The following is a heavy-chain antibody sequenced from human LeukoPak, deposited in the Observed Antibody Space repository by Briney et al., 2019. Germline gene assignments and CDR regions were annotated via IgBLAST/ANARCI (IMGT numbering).Heavy chain of an antibody. J-gene: IGHJ4*02. CDR2: ISPSTGNT. CDR1: GYTFITAG. CDR3: PRDSTHPLDN. Sequence: GASAKVSCKASGYTFITAGISWVRQAPGQALEWMGWISPSTGNTQYIQRYQGRVAMTTDTSTHTVYMDLRSLRSDDTAVYYCPRDSTHPLDNWGQGTLVTVSS. V-gene: IGHV1-18*01.